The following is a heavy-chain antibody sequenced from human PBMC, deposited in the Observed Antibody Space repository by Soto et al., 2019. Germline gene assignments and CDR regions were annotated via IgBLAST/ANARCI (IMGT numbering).Heavy chain of an antibody. Sequence: SETLSLTCAVSGYSISSGYYWGWIRQPPGKGLEWIGSIYHSGSTYYNPSLKSRVTISVDTSKNQFSLKLSSVTAADTPVYYCARVVRTIFGVVTSMDVWGQGTTVTVSS. J-gene: IGHJ6*02. CDR2: IYHSGST. V-gene: IGHV4-38-2*01. D-gene: IGHD3-3*01. CDR3: ARVVRTIFGVVTSMDV. CDR1: GYSISSGYY.